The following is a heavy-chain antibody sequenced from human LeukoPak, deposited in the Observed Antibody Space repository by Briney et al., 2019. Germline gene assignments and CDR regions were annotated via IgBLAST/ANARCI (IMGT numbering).Heavy chain of an antibody. V-gene: IGHV4-30-2*01. CDR1: GGSISSGGYY. CDR2: IYHSGST. D-gene: IGHD3-10*01. CDR3: ARSSPTYYYGSRRTGDWFDP. Sequence: PSETLSLTCTVSGGSISSGGYYWSWIRQPPGKGLEWIGYIYHSGSTYYNPSLKSRVTISVDRSKNQFSLKLSSVTAADTAVYYCARSSPTYYYGSRRTGDWFDPWGQGTLVTVSS. J-gene: IGHJ5*02.